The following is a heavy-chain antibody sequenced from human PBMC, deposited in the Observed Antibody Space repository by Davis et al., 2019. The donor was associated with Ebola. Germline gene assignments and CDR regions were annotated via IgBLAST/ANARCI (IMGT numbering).Heavy chain of an antibody. CDR3: ARDRTTYFGMDV. CDR1: GFTFSNAW. CDR2: IKQDGSEK. D-gene: IGHD4-17*01. V-gene: IGHV3-7*03. J-gene: IGHJ6*02. Sequence: GGSLRLSCAASGFTFSNAWMSWVRQAPGKGLEWVANIKQDGSEKYYVDSVKGRFTISRDNAKNSLYLQMNSLRAEDTAVYYCARDRTTYFGMDVWGQGTTVTVSS.